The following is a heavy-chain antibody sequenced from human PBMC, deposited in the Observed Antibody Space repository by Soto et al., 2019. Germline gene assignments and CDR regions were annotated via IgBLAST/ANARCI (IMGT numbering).Heavy chain of an antibody. CDR2: VSAYNGER. CDR1: GYTFTNYG. CDR3: SRGTSIPSSGDY. Sequence: QVQLVQSGAEVKKPGASVKVSCKASGYTFTNYGINWVRQAPGQGLEWLGWVSAYNGERSYAQRVQARVIMTTDTSTTTAYMELRRLRSDDTAVYYCSRGTSIPSSGDYWGQGTLVTVSS. J-gene: IGHJ4*01. V-gene: IGHV1-18*01. D-gene: IGHD2-2*02.